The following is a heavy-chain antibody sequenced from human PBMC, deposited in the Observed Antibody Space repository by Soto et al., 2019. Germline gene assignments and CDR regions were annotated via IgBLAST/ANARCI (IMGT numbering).Heavy chain of an antibody. CDR1: GFTFSSYS. CDR2: ISSSSSYI. CDR3: ARAFLWFGELPDAFDI. D-gene: IGHD3-10*01. Sequence: GGSLRLSCAASGFTFSSYSMNWVRQAPGKGLEWVSSISSSSSYIYYADSVKGRFTISRDNAKNSLYLQMNSLRAEDTAVYYCARAFLWFGELPDAFDIWGQGTMVTVSS. J-gene: IGHJ3*02. V-gene: IGHV3-21*01.